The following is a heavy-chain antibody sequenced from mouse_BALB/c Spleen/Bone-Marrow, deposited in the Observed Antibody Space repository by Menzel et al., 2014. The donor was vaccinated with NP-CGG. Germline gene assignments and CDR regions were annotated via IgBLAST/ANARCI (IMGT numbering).Heavy chain of an antibody. CDR1: GYTFTSYN. CDR2: FYPGNGDT. CDR3: ARSEYGNYPWFAY. V-gene: IGHV1-12*01. J-gene: IGHJ3*01. Sequence: QVQLQQSGAVLVKPGASVKMSCKASGYTFTSYNMHWLKQTPGQGLEWIGAFYPGNGDTSYNQKFKGKATLTADKSSSTVYMQLSSLTFEDSAVYYCARSEYGNYPWFAYWGQGTLVTVSA. D-gene: IGHD2-1*01.